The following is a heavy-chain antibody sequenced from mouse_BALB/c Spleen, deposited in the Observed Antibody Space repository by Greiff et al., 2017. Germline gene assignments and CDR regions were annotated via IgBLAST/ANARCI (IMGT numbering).Heavy chain of an antibody. V-gene: IGHV2-6-4*01. CDR2: IRRGGST. CDR1: GFSLSSYS. D-gene: IGHD4-1*01. CDR3: ARNSPNWGDAMDY. J-gene: IGHJ4*01. Sequence: VKLMESGPGLVAPSQSLSISCTVSGFSLSSYSVHWVRQPPGKGLEWLGMIRRGGSTDYYSALKSRLSISKDNSNSQDFLKMNSLQTDDTAMYYCARNSPNWGDAMDYWGQGTSVTVSS.